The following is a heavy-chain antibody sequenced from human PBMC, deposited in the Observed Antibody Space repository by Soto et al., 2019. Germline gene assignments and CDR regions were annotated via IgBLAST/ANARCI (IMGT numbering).Heavy chain of an antibody. CDR2: IIPIFGTA. V-gene: IGHV1-69*13. Sequence: SVKVSCKASGGTFSSYAISWVLQAPGQGLEWMGGIIPIFGTANYAQKFQGRVTITADESTSTAYMELSSLRSEDTAVYYCARVTLYGDYDRYYYYGMDVWGQGTTVTVSS. CDR3: ARVTLYGDYDRYYYYGMDV. D-gene: IGHD4-17*01. CDR1: GGTFSSYA. J-gene: IGHJ6*02.